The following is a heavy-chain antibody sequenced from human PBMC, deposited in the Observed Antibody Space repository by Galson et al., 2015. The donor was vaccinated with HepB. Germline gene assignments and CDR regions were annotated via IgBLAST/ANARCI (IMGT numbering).Heavy chain of an antibody. CDR1: GYTFTSYG. CDR3: ARDLPRPRPIVATISWYYYYYMDV. V-gene: IGHV1-18*01. CDR2: ISAYNGNT. D-gene: IGHD5-12*01. Sequence: SVKVSCKASGYTFTSYGISWVRQAPGQGLEWMGWISAYNGNTNYAQKLQGRVTMTTDTSTSTAYMELRSLRSDDTAVYYCARDLPRPRPIVATISWYYYYYMDVWGKGTTVTVSS. J-gene: IGHJ6*03.